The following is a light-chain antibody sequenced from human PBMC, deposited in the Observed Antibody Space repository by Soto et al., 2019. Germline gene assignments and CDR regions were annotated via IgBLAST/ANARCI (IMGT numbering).Light chain of an antibody. CDR3: MQSTHWPYT. J-gene: IGKJ2*01. Sequence: DVVMTQFAVSLPVTLGQPASISCRSSQSLVAGDGTTYLNWIHQRPGQSPRRLIYRVSDRDSGVPDRFSGSGSGTDFTLKISRVEAEDVGVYYCMQSTHWPYTFGQGTKLEIK. CDR1: QSLVAGDGTTY. CDR2: RVS. V-gene: IGKV2-30*01.